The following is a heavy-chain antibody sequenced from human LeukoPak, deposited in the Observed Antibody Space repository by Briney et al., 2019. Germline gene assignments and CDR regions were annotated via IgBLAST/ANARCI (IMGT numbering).Heavy chain of an antibody. Sequence: ASVKVSCKASGYTFTGYYMHWVRQAPGQGLERMGWINPNSGSTNYAQKFQGTVTMTRDTSISTAYMELSTLRSDDTAVYYCARPLRFLEWLPWFDPWGQGTLVTVSS. D-gene: IGHD3-3*01. CDR3: ARPLRFLEWLPWFDP. CDR1: GYTFTGYY. CDR2: INPNSGST. J-gene: IGHJ5*02. V-gene: IGHV1-2*02.